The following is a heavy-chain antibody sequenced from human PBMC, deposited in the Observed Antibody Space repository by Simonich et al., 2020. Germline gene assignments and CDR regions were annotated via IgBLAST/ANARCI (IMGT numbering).Heavy chain of an antibody. CDR3: ARDGLGTAYYYYMDV. J-gene: IGHJ6*03. V-gene: IGHV3-7*01. D-gene: IGHD7-27*01. CDR1: GFTFISYW. CDR2: IKQDGSEK. Sequence: EVQLVESGGGLVQPGGSLRLSCAASGFTFISYWRGWVRQAPGKGLEWVANIKQDGSEKYYVDAVKGRFTIARDNAKNSLYLQMNSLRAEDMAVYYCARDGLGTAYYYYMDVWGKGTTVTVSS.